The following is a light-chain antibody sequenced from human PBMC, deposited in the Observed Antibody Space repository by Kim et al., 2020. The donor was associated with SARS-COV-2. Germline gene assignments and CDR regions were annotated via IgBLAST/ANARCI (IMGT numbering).Light chain of an antibody. Sequence: GQRFTISCSGSSSNIGSNYVYWYQQRPGTAPKLLIYRNNQRPSGVPDRFSGSKSGTSASLAISGLRSEDEADYYCAAWDDSLSGPVFGGGTQLTVL. CDR2: RNN. CDR1: SSNIGSNY. V-gene: IGLV1-47*01. CDR3: AAWDDSLSGPV. J-gene: IGLJ3*02.